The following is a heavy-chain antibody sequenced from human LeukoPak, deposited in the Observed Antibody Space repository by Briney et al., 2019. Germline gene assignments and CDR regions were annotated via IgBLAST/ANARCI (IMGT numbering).Heavy chain of an antibody. Sequence: AGGSLRLSCAASGFTVSSNYMSWVRQAPGKGLEWVSVIYSGGSTYYADSVKGRFTISRDNSKNTLYLQMNSLRAEDTAVYYCARVWANSGSYYGEDYWGLGTLVTVSS. CDR1: GFTVSSNY. CDR2: IYSGGST. D-gene: IGHD1-26*01. CDR3: ARVWANSGSYYGEDY. J-gene: IGHJ4*02. V-gene: IGHV3-53*01.